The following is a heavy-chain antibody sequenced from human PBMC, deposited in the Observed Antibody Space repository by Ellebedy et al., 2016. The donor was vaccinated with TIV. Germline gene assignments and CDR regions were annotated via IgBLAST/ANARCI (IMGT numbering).Heavy chain of an antibody. J-gene: IGHJ6*02. CDR1: GGSFSGYY. D-gene: IGHD2-15*01. Sequence: SETLSLTXAVYGGSFSGYYWSWIRQPPGKGLEWIGEINHSGSTNYNPSLKSRVTISVDTSKNQFSLKLSSVTAADTAVYYCARGEDIRPDHYYGMDVWGQGTTVTVSS. CDR2: INHSGST. V-gene: IGHV4-34*01. CDR3: ARGEDIRPDHYYGMDV.